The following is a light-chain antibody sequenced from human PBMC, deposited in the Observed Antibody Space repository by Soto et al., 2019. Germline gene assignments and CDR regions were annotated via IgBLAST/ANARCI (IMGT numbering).Light chain of an antibody. CDR1: QDIRSS. CDR3: QHYNSYSEA. CDR2: GAS. V-gene: IGKV3-15*01. Sequence: EIVMTQSPATLSVSPGERVTLXCRASQDIRSSLAWYQQKPGQAPRLLIYGASIRATGVPATFSGSGSGTEFTLTISSLQPDDFATYYCQHYNSYSEAFGQGTKVDIK. J-gene: IGKJ1*01.